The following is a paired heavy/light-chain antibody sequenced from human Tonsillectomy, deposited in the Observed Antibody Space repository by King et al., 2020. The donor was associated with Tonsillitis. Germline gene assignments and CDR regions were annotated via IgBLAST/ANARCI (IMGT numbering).Light chain of an antibody. V-gene: IGLV2-14*01. CDR1: SGDVGGYNY. CDR3: SSYTSSSTLV. J-gene: IGLJ1*01. CDR2: DVS. Sequence: QSALTQPASVSGSPGQSITLSCTGTSGDVGGYNYVSWYQHHPGKAPKLMIYDVSNRPSGVSNRFSGSKSGNTASLTISGLQAEDEADYYCSSYTSSSTLVFGTGTEVTVL.
Heavy chain of an antibody. D-gene: IGHD6-19*01. V-gene: IGHV3-21*01. J-gene: IGHJ6*03. CDR3: ARAVGWLVQEYMDV. Sequence: SVKGRFTISRDNAKYSLYLQMNSLRAEDTAVYYCARAVGWLVQEYMDVWGKGATVTVSS.